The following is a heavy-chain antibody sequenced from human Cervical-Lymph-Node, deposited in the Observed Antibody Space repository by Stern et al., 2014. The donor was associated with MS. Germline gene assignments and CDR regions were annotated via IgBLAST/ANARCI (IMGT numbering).Heavy chain of an antibody. D-gene: IGHD1-14*01. CDR2: IYPGNTKA. V-gene: IGHV5-51*01. J-gene: IGHJ4*02. Sequence: EVQLVQSGAELIRPGESLQISCKGSGFTFSIYWIAWVRQMPGKGLEWMGIIYPGNTKARYSPSFQGQVTMSADKSTSTAYLQWSSLNASDTAMYFCARQTTAWASDVWGQGTLVTVSS. CDR3: ARQTTAWASDV. CDR1: GFTFSIYW.